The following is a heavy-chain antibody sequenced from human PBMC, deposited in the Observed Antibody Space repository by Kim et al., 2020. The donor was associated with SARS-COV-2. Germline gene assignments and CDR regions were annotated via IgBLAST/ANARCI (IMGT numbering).Heavy chain of an antibody. CDR3: ARDLRAKLLWFGELPTRYFDY. V-gene: IGHV3-7*03. CDR2: IKQDGSEK. Sequence: GGSLRLSCAASGFTFSSYWMSWVRQAPGKGLEWVANIKQDGSEKYYVDSVKGRFTISRDNAKNSLYLQMNSLRAEDTAVYYCARDLRAKLLWFGELPTRYFDYWGQGTLVTVSS. J-gene: IGHJ4*02. D-gene: IGHD3-10*01. CDR1: GFTFSSYW.